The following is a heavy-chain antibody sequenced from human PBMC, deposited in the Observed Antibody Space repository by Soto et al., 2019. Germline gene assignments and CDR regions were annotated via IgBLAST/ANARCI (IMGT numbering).Heavy chain of an antibody. Sequence: KTSETLSLTCTVSGGSISSGGYYWSWIRQHPGKGLEWIGYIYYSGSTYYNPSLKSRVTISVDTSKNQFSLKLSSVTAADTAMYYCAMTTVTHYYYYYGMDVWGQGPTVPVS. J-gene: IGHJ6*02. V-gene: IGHV4-31*03. CDR2: IYYSGST. D-gene: IGHD4-17*01. CDR3: AMTTVTHYYYYYGMDV. CDR1: GGSISSGGYY.